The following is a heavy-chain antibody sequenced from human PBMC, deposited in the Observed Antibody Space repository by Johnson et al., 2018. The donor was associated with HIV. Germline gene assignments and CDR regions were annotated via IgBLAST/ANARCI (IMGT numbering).Heavy chain of an antibody. D-gene: IGHD3-10*01. CDR1: GFTFSNYA. CDR2: IYSDGSTK. J-gene: IGHJ3*02. V-gene: IGHV3-30*04. CDR3: ARDKGYYGSGADAFDI. Sequence: VQLVESGGGVVQPGRSLRLSCAASGFTFSNYAMHWVRQAPGKGLEWVAVIYSDGSTKYYGDSLEGRVTISRDNSKNTLYLQMDSLRAEDTAVYYCARDKGYYGSGADAFDIWGQGTLVTVSS.